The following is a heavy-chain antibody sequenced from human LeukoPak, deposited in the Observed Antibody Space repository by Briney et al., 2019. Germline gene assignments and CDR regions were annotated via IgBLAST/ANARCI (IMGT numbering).Heavy chain of an antibody. CDR2: ISQNGDS. D-gene: IGHD6-19*01. Sequence: SETLSLTCTVSGGSISSSSYYWSWIRQSPGKVLEWIAEISQNGDSNYNMSLKSRVTISLDKSKNQVSLKLNSVTAADTAVYYCAKGAGPPWFDPWGQGTLVTVSS. J-gene: IGHJ5*02. CDR1: GGSISSSSYY. V-gene: IGHV4-61*05. CDR3: AKGAGPPWFDP.